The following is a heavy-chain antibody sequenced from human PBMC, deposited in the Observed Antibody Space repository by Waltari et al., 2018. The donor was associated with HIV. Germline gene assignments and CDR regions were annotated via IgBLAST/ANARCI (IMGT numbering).Heavy chain of an antibody. D-gene: IGHD6-6*01. V-gene: IGHV3-74*01. CDR3: ARDPTGAARDYYFDY. J-gene: IGHJ4*02. CDR2: MNSDGSST. Sequence: EVQLVESGGGLVQPGGSLRLSCAASGFTFSSYWMHWVRQAPGKGLVWVSLMNSDGSSTSYADSVKGRFTISRDNAKNTLYLQMNSLRAEDTAVYYCARDPTGAARDYYFDYWGQGTLVTVSS. CDR1: GFTFSSYW.